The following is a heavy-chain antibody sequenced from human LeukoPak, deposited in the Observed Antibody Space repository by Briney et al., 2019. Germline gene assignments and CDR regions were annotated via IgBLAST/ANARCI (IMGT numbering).Heavy chain of an antibody. Sequence: PGGSLRLSCAASGFTFSSYAMSWLRQAPGKGLEWVSAISGSGGNTYYVDSVTGRFTISRDNSKNTPYLQMNSLRAQDTAVYYLATDLYYDSSGYTGRAAFDIWGQGTMVTVSS. CDR3: ATDLYYDSSGYTGRAAFDI. J-gene: IGHJ3*02. D-gene: IGHD3-22*01. V-gene: IGHV3-23*01. CDR2: ISGSGGNT. CDR1: GFTFSSYA.